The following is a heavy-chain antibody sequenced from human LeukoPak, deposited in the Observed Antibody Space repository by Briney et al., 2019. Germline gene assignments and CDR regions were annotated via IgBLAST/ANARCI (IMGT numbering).Heavy chain of an antibody. D-gene: IGHD4-23*01. CDR3: ARGRPHGNDY. Sequence: GGSLRLSCAASGFTFSSYWMNWVRQAPGKGLVWVSRIASDGSSTTYADSVKGRFSISRDNAKNTLYLQMNSLRVEDTAVYYCARGRPHGNDYWGQGTLATVSS. CDR2: IASDGSST. V-gene: IGHV3-74*01. J-gene: IGHJ4*02. CDR1: GFTFSSYW.